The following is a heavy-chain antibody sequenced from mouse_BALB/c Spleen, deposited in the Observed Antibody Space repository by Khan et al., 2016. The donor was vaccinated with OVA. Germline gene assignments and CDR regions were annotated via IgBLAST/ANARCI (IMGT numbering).Heavy chain of an antibody. Sequence: QVQLKESGPGLVAPSQSLSITCTVSGFSLTSYGVHWVRQPPGKGLEWLGVIWAGGSTNYNSDLMSRLSISKDNSKSQVFLKMNSLQTEDTAMYYCARLEDIWGQDTTLTVSA. D-gene: IGHD1-3*01. CDR2: IWAGGST. CDR1: GFSLTSYG. CDR3: ARLEDI. V-gene: IGHV2-9*02. J-gene: IGHJ2*01.